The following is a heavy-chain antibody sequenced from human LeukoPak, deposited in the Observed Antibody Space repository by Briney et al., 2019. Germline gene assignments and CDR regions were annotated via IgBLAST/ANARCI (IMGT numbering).Heavy chain of an antibody. V-gene: IGHV3-74*01. Sequence: GGSLRLSCAASGFTFSDYWMHWVRQAPGKGLVWVSHTKTDGSITDYADSVKGRFTISRDNARNTLYLQMDSLRVEDTAVYYCARNPDGDYDYWGQGALVTVSS. J-gene: IGHJ4*02. CDR1: GFTFSDYW. CDR3: ARNPDGDYDY. CDR2: TKTDGSIT. D-gene: IGHD2-8*01.